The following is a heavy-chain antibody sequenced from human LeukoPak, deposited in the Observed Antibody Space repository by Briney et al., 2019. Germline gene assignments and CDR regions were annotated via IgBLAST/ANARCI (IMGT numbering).Heavy chain of an antibody. CDR1: GYTFTSYG. CDR2: ISAYNGNT. CDR3: ARAAHDSSGYYQNYFDY. J-gene: IGHJ4*02. V-gene: IGHV1-18*01. D-gene: IGHD3-22*01. Sequence: GASVKVSCKASGYTFTSYGISWVRQAPGQGLEWMGCISAYNGNTNYAQKLQGRVTMTTDTSTSTAYMELRSLRSDDTAVYYCARAAHDSSGYYQNYFDYWGQGTLVTVSS.